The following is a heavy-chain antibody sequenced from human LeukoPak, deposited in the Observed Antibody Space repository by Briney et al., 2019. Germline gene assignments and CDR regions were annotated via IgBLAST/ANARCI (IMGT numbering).Heavy chain of an antibody. D-gene: IGHD3-10*01. CDR2: ISGSGGST. Sequence: GGSLRLSCAASGFTFSTYAMSWVRQAPGKGLEWVSAISGSGGSTYYADSVKGRFTISRDNSKNTLYLQMNSLRAEDTAVYYCAKVRTMVRGVIPPLDFDYWGQGTLVTVSS. CDR3: AKVRTMVRGVIPPLDFDY. CDR1: GFTFSTYA. V-gene: IGHV3-23*01. J-gene: IGHJ4*02.